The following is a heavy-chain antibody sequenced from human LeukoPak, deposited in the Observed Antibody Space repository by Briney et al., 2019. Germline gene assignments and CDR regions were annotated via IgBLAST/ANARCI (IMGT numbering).Heavy chain of an antibody. D-gene: IGHD6-13*01. CDR3: AKCYSSSWSTQYNWFDP. CDR2: ISGNGGST. CDR1: GFTFSSYA. Sequence: QPGGSLRLSCAASGFTFSSYAMSWVRQAPGKGLEWVSAISGNGGSTYYADSVKGRFTISRDNSKNTLYLQMNSLRAEDTAVYYCAKCYSSSWSTQYNWFDPWGQGTLVTVSS. V-gene: IGHV3-23*01. J-gene: IGHJ5*02.